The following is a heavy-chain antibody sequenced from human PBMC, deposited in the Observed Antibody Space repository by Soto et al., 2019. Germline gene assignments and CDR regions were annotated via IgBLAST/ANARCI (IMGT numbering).Heavy chain of an antibody. V-gene: IGHV5-51*01. CDR1: GYSFTSYW. Sequence: VESLQIACNGSGYSFTSYWIGWVRQLPGKGLEWMGIIYPGDSDTRYSPSFQVQVTISADKSISTAYLQWSSLKASDTAMYYCARHGVYCSSTSCHSYGMDVWGQGTTVTVSS. CDR2: IYPGDSDT. J-gene: IGHJ6*02. D-gene: IGHD2-2*02. CDR3: ARHGVYCSSTSCHSYGMDV.